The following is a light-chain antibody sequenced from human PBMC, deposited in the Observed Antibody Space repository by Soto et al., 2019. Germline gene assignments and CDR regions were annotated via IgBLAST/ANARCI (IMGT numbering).Light chain of an antibody. CDR3: QQYNGYSWT. CDR2: KAS. V-gene: IGKV1-5*03. CDR1: QTIGNW. J-gene: IGKJ1*01. Sequence: DIQMTQSPSTLSASLGDRVTITCRASQTIGNWLAWYQQKPGKAPKLLIYKASTLESGVPSRFSGSASGTEFTLTISSLQPDDLATYYCQQYNGYSWTFGQGTKVEIK.